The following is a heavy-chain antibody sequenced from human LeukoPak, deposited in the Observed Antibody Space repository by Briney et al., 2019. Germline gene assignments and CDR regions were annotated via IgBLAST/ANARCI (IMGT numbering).Heavy chain of an antibody. J-gene: IGHJ5*02. CDR3: VRASLQVVSRFDP. Sequence: PGGSLRLSCAASGFTFSNYWMHWVRQAPGKGPVWVSRIKSDGSSTRFADSVQGRFTISRDNATNTLYLQMNSLRAEDTAVYYCVRASLQVVSRFDPWGQGTLVTVSS. CDR1: GFTFSNYW. D-gene: IGHD2-15*01. CDR2: IKSDGSST. V-gene: IGHV3-74*01.